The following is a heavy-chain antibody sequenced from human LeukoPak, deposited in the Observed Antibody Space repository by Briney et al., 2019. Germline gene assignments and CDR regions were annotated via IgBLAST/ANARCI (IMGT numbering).Heavy chain of an antibody. D-gene: IGHD1-26*01. J-gene: IGHJ4*02. CDR3: AREGGWELPSPFDY. CDR1: GFTFSSYW. V-gene: IGHV3-74*01. CDR2: INSDGSST. Sequence: GGSLRLSCAASGFTFSSYWMHWVRQAPGKGLEWVSRINSDGSSTSYADSVKGRFTISRDNAKNTLYLQMNSLRAEDTAVYYCAREGGWELPSPFDYWGQGTLVTVSS.